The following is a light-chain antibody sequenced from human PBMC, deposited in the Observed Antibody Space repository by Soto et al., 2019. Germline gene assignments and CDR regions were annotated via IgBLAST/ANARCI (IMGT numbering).Light chain of an antibody. Sequence: QYALTQPASVSGSPGQSITISCTGTSSDGVGDNYVSWYQQHPGKAPKLMIYEVSNRPSGVSNRFSGSKSGNTASLTISGLQAEDEADYYCSSYTSSSIDYVFGTGTKLTVL. V-gene: IGLV2-14*01. CDR1: SSDGVGDNY. J-gene: IGLJ1*01. CDR2: EVS. CDR3: SSYTSSSIDYV.